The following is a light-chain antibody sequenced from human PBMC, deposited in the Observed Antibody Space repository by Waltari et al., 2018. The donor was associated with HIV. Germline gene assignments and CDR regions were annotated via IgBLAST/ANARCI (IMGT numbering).Light chain of an antibody. J-gene: IGLJ2*01. Sequence: QSALTQPSSVSGSPGQSITISCTGTSSDVGGYNSVLWYQQHPGKAPKLMIYEVSNRPSGVSNRFSGSKSGNTASLTISGLQAEDEADYYCSSYTSSSVVFGGGTKLTVL. V-gene: IGLV2-14*01. CDR2: EVS. CDR1: SSDVGGYNS. CDR3: SSYTSSSVV.